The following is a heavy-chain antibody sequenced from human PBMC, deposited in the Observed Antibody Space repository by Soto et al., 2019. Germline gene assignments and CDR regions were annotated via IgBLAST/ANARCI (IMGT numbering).Heavy chain of an antibody. CDR3: PTYSDYYYSSGYYSLFPY. Sequence: QVQLQESGPGLVKPSQTLSLPCTVSGGSISSGGYYWSWIRQHPGKGLEWIGYIYYSGSTYYNPSLKSRVTISVDTSKNQFTLKLSSVTAADTAVYYCPTYSDYYYSSGYYSLFPYWGQGTLVTVS. D-gene: IGHD3-22*01. CDR1: GGSISSGGYY. J-gene: IGHJ4*02. CDR2: IYYSGST. V-gene: IGHV4-31*03.